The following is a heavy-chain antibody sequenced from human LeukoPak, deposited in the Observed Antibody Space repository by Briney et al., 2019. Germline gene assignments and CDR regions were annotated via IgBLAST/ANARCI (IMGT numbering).Heavy chain of an antibody. CDR2: THHSGST. Sequence: PSGTLSLTCAVSGGSISSSNWWSWVRQPPGKGLEWIGETHHSGSTNYNPSLKSRVTISVDTSKNQFSLKLSSVTAADTAVYYCARDRTAGGSSWYGDVWGKGTTVTVSS. V-gene: IGHV4-4*02. CDR3: ARDRTAGGSSWYGDV. D-gene: IGHD6-13*01. J-gene: IGHJ6*04. CDR1: GGSISSSNW.